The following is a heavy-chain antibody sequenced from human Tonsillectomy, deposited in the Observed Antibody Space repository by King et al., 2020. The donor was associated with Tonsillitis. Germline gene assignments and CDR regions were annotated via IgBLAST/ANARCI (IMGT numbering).Heavy chain of an antibody. CDR2: IYPGDSDT. D-gene: IGHD4-17*01. J-gene: IGHJ5*02. CDR3: ARRGYGDYPLDP. CDR1: GYIFTSYW. Sequence: EQLVQSGAEVKKPGESLKISCKASGYIFTSYWIGWVRQMPGKGLEWMGMIYPGDSDTRYSPSFQGHVTITADKSISTAYLHWSSLKASDTAIYYCARRGYGDYPLDPWGQGTLVTVSS. V-gene: IGHV5-51*01.